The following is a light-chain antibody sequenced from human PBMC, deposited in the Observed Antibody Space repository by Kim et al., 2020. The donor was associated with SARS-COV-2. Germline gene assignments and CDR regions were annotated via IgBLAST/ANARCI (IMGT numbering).Light chain of an antibody. CDR3: QQYGSSHSIT. CDR1: QSVSSGY. Sequence: PGKRDPLYCSASQSVSSGYLAWYQQKPGQAPKLLVHVASSRATAIPDRFSGSASGTDFTLTISKLEPEDFAVYYCQQYGSSHSITFGQGAQLEI. CDR2: VAS. J-gene: IGKJ5*01. V-gene: IGKV3-20*01.